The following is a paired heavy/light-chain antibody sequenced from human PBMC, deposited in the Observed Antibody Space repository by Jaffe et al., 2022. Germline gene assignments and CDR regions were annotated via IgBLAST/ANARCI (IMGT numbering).Light chain of an antibody. CDR2: WAS. J-gene: IGKJ5*01. Sequence: DIVMTQSPDSLAVSLGERATISCKSSQSVLYSSNNKNKLAWYQQKPGQPPKLLIYWASTRESGVPDRFGGSGSGTDFTLTISSLQAEDVAVYYCQQYYTAPCTFGQGTRLEIK. CDR3: QQYYTAPCT. V-gene: IGKV4-1*01. CDR1: QSVLYSSNNKNK.
Heavy chain of an antibody. V-gene: IGHV3-73*02. D-gene: IGHD5-12*01. Sequence: EVQLVESGGGLVQPGGSLKLSCAASGFTFSGSALHWVRQASGKGLEWVARIRSNAYNYATAYAASVKGRFTISRDDSKNTAYLQMDSLKTEDTALYYCTRLEVTTITPGVAFDCWGQGTLVTVSS. CDR1: GFTFSGSA. J-gene: IGHJ4*02. CDR2: IRSNAYNYAT. CDR3: TRLEVTTITPGVAFDC.